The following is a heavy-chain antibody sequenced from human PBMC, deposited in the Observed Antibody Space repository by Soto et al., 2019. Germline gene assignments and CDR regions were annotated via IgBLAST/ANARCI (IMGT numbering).Heavy chain of an antibody. CDR1: GFTFSNAW. V-gene: IGHV3-15*07. Sequence: EVQLVESGGGLVKPGGSLRLSCAASGFTFSNAWMNWVRQAPGKGLEWVGRIKSKTDGGTTDYAAPVKGRFTISRDDSKNTLYLQMNSLKTEDTAVYYCTTGLPQYYYDSSGYYLSFDYWGQGTLVTVSS. CDR3: TTGLPQYYYDSSGYYLSFDY. J-gene: IGHJ4*02. D-gene: IGHD3-22*01. CDR2: IKSKTDGGTT.